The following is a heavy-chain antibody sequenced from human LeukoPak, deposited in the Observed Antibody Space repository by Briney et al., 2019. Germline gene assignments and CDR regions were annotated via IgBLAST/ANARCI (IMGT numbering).Heavy chain of an antibody. D-gene: IGHD2-2*01. CDR3: AKEALYCSGTNCYVTFDY. J-gene: IGHJ4*02. CDR1: GFTFSSYS. Sequence: GGSLRLSCAASGFTFSSYSMNWVRQAPGKGLEWVATISYDGSIKYYANSVKGRFTISRDNSKNTLYLQMSSLGAEDTALYYCAKEALYCSGTNCYVTFDYWGQGTLVSVSS. CDR2: ISYDGSIK. V-gene: IGHV3-30*18.